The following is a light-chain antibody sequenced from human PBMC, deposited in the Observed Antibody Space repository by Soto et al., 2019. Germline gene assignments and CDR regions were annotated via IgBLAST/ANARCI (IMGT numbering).Light chain of an antibody. V-gene: IGKV3-15*01. CDR2: GAS. CDR3: QQYGSSPRT. J-gene: IGKJ2*01. CDR1: QSVSSN. Sequence: EIVMTQSPATLSVSPGERATLSCRASQSVSSNLAWYQQKPGQAPRLLIYGASTRATGIPARFSGSGSGTDFTLTISSLEPEDSAVYYCQQYGSSPRTFGQGTKLEIK.